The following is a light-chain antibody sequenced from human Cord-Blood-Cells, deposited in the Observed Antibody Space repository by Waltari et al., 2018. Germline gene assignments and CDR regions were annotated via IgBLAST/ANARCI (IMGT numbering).Light chain of an antibody. CDR3: SSYTSSSTYV. J-gene: IGLJ1*01. CDR2: DVR. CDR1: SSDVGGYNS. V-gene: IGLV2-14*03. Sequence: QSALTQPASVSGSPGQSITISCTGTSSDVGGYNSVSWYQQHPGKAPTLMIYDVRNRPSGVSTRFAGSKSGNTASLTISGLQAEDEADYYCSSYTSSSTYVVGTGTKVTVL.